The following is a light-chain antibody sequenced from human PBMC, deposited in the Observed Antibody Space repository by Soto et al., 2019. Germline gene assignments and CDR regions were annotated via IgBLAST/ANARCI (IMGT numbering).Light chain of an antibody. Sequence: QSVLTQPPSVSGAPGQRVTISCTGSSSNIGAGHDVHWYQQLPGTAPKLLIYGNNNRPSGVPDRFSGSRSGTSASLAITGLLAQDEAHYYCSSFSSITREVFGGGTKVTVL. V-gene: IGLV1-40*01. J-gene: IGLJ2*01. CDR1: SSNIGAGHD. CDR3: SSFSSITREV. CDR2: GNN.